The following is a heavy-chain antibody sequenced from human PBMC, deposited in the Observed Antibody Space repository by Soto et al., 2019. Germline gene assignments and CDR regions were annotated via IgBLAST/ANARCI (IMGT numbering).Heavy chain of an antibody. V-gene: IGHV5-51*01. CDR1: GYSFTSYW. D-gene: IGHD6-13*01. J-gene: IGHJ4*02. CDR3: ARLSDGSSCPRIDY. CDR2: IYPGDSDT. Sequence: GESLKISCKGSGYSFTSYWIGWVRQMPGKGLEWMGFIYPGDSDTTYSPSFQGQVTISSDKSISTAYLQWSNLRASDTAMYYCARLSDGSSCPRIDYWGQGTLVTVSS.